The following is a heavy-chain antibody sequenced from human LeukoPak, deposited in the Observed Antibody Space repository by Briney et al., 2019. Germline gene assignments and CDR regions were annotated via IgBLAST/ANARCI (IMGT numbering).Heavy chain of an antibody. Sequence: GGSLRLPCAASGFTFDDYAMHWVRQAPGKGLEWVAKIKADGGEKDHVASVKGRLTISRDNAKNSLYLQMNSLRVEDTAVYYCARGGAARPDFWGQGTLVTVSS. CDR2: IKADGGEK. CDR3: ARGGAARPDF. V-gene: IGHV3-7*01. CDR1: GFTFDDYA. D-gene: IGHD6-6*01. J-gene: IGHJ4*02.